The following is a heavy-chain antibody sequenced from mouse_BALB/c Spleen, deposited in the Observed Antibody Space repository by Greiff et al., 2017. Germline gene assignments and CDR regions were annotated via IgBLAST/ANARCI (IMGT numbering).Heavy chain of an antibody. D-gene: IGHD1-1*01. J-gene: IGHJ3*01. Sequence: VQLKESGTVLARPGASVKMSCKASGYTFTSYWMHWVKQRPGQGLEWIGAIYPGNSDTSYNQKFKGKAKLTAVTSTSTAYMELSSLTNEDSAVYYCTRKEVTTVVPFAYWGQGTLVTVSA. V-gene: IGHV1-5*01. CDR3: TRKEVTTVVPFAY. CDR1: GYTFTSYW. CDR2: IYPGNSDT.